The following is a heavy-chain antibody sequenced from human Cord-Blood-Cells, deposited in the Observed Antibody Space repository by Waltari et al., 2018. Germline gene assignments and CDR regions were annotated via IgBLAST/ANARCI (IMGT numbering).Heavy chain of an antibody. D-gene: IGHD3-22*01. Sequence: QVQLQQWGAGLLKPSETLSLTCAVYGGSFSGYYWSWIRQPPGKGLEWIGEINHSGSTNYNPSLKSRVTISVDTSKNQFSLKLSSVTAADTAVHYCARQDYYDRFSRDYWGQGTLVTVSS. CDR1: GGSFSGYY. V-gene: IGHV4-34*01. CDR3: ARQDYYDRFSRDY. CDR2: INHSGST. J-gene: IGHJ4*02.